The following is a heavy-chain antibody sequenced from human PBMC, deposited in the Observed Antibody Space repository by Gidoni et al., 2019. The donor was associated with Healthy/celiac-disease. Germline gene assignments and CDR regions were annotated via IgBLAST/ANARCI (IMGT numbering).Heavy chain of an antibody. CDR3: ARQRRELGDFDY. J-gene: IGHJ4*02. CDR2: IYYSGST. D-gene: IGHD1-26*01. V-gene: IGHV4-39*01. Sequence: QLQLQESGPGLVKPSETLSLTCTVSGGSISSSSYYWGWIRQPPGKGLEWIGSIYYSGSTYYNPSLKSRVTISVDTSKNQFSLKLSSVTAADTAVYYCARQRRELGDFDYWGQGTLVTVSS. CDR1: GGSISSSSYY.